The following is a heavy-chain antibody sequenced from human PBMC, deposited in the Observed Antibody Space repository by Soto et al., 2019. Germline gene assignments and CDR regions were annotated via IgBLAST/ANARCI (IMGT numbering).Heavy chain of an antibody. V-gene: IGHV1-69*08. CDR1: GGTFSNDI. J-gene: IGHJ4*02. D-gene: IGHD5-12*01. CDR3: VRDSPIGSTYSGYDGIDY. Sequence: QVQLVQSGAEVKKPGSSVKVSCKASGGTFSNDIITWVRQAPGQGLEWMGRIIPLRDIANYAQKFQGRVTITADKSTSTAYRELNSLRSEDTAVYYCVRDSPIGSTYSGYDGIDYWGQGTLVTVSS. CDR2: IIPLRDIA.